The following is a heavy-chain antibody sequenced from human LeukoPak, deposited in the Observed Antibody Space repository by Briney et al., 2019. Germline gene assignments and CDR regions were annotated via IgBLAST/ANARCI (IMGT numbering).Heavy chain of an antibody. D-gene: IGHD6-19*01. CDR1: GFSFNNYA. J-gene: IGHJ3*02. CDR2: ISTTGSTT. Sequence: GGSLRLSCVASGFSFNNYAMNWVRQAPGKGLEWVSGISTTGSTTHYADSVKGRFTISRDNSKNTLYLQMSGLRAEDTAVYYCAPYSRYSSGWPGDAFDIWGQGTMVTVSS. V-gene: IGHV3-23*01. CDR3: APYSRYSSGWPGDAFDI.